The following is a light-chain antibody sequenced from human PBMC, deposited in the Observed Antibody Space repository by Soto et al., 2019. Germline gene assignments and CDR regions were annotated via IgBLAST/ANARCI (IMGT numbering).Light chain of an antibody. J-gene: IGKJ1*01. CDR1: QSIRHY. CDR3: QHDNSYSQT. Sequence: DIQMTQSPPTLSASVGDRVTITCRASQSIRHYLAWYQQMPGKAPKLLIYGASTLQSGVPSRFSGSGSGAEFTLTISSLQPDDFGTYFCQHDNSYSQTFGQGTKAEIK. CDR2: GAS. V-gene: IGKV1-5*01.